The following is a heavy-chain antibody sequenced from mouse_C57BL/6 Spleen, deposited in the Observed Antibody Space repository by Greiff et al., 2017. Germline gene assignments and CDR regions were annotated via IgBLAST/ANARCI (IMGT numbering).Heavy chain of an antibody. Sequence: QVHVKQPGAELVMPGASVKLSCKASGYTFTSYWMHWVKQRPGQGLEWIGEIDPSDSYTNYNQKFKGKSTLTVDKSSSTAYMQLSSLTSEDSAVYYCARAGIGYYYGSSYWYFDVWGTGTTVTVSS. CDR2: IDPSDSYT. J-gene: IGHJ1*03. CDR1: GYTFTSYW. D-gene: IGHD1-1*01. V-gene: IGHV1-69*01. CDR3: ARAGIGYYYGSSYWYFDV.